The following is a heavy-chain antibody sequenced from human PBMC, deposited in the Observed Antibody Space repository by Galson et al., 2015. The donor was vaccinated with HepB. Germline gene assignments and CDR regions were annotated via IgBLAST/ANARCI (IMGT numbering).Heavy chain of an antibody. CDR3: AYFTSGSAEDLHY. Sequence: SVKVSCKASGGTFSSYSIIWVQQAPGQGLEWMGGIIPIFGTANYAQKFQGRVTIAADESTSTAYMVLRSLRYEDTAVYYCAYFTSGSAEDLHYWGQGTLVTVSS. CDR1: GGTFSSYS. J-gene: IGHJ1*01. V-gene: IGHV1-69*13. D-gene: IGHD3-10*01. CDR2: IIPIFGTA.